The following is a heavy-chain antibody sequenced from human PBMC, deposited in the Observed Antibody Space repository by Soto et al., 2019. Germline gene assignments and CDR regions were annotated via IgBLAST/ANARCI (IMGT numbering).Heavy chain of an antibody. CDR2: ISGSGGST. D-gene: IGHD5-12*01. J-gene: IGHJ4*02. CDR3: AKVDIVATVPNYFDY. Sequence: GGSLRLSCAASGFTFSSYAMSWVRQAPGKGLEWVSAISGSGGSTYYADSVKGRFTISRDNSKNTRYLQMNSLRAEDTAVYYCAKVDIVATVPNYFDYWGQGTLVTVSS. CDR1: GFTFSSYA. V-gene: IGHV3-23*01.